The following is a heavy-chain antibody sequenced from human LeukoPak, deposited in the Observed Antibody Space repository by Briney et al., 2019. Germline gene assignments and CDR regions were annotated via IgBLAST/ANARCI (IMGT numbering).Heavy chain of an antibody. D-gene: IGHD3-22*01. CDR1: GYTFTSYG. J-gene: IGHJ3*02. Sequence: ASVKVSCRASGYTFTSYGISWVRQAPGQGLEWMGWISAYNGNTNYAQKLQGRVTMTTDTSTSTAYMELRSLRSDDTAVYYCASNYYYDSSGYPLWDAFDIWGQGTMVTVSS. V-gene: IGHV1-18*01. CDR2: ISAYNGNT. CDR3: ASNYYYDSSGYPLWDAFDI.